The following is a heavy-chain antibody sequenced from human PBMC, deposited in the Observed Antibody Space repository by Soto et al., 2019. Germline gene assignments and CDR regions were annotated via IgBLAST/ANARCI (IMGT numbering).Heavy chain of an antibody. CDR3: ARVGTGNWYFDL. CDR1: GFTFSSYW. J-gene: IGHJ2*01. D-gene: IGHD1-1*01. V-gene: IGHV3-74*01. CDR2: INGDGSRT. Sequence: EVQLVESGGGVVQPGGSLRLSCAASGFTFSSYWMHWVRQAPGKGLVWVSRINGDGSRTSYADSVRGRFTISRDNAKNTLDLQMNSLRGEDTAVYYCARVGTGNWYFDLWGRGTLGTVSS.